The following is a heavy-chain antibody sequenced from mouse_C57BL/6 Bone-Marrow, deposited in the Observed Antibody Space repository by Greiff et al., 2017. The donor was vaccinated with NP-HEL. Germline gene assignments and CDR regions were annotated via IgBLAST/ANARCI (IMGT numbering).Heavy chain of an antibody. CDR2: INPNNGGT. V-gene: IGHV1-26*01. CDR3: ALINWDGAWFAY. CDR1: GYTFTDYY. D-gene: IGHD4-1*01. J-gene: IGHJ3*01. Sequence: EVQLQQSGPELVKPGASVKISCKASGYTFTDYYMNWVKQSHGKSLEWIGDINPNNGGTSYNQKFKGKATLTVDKSSSTAYMELRSLTSEDSAVYYCALINWDGAWFAYWGQGTLVTVSA.